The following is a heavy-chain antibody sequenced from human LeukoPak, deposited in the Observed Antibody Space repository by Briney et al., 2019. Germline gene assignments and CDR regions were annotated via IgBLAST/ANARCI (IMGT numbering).Heavy chain of an antibody. Sequence: GGSLRLSCAASGFTFDDYGLSWVRQAPGKGLEWVSTINWNGGSTGYADSVKGRFTISRDNAKNALYLQMNSLRAEDTGVYFCARGQTLTFWGQGTLVTVSS. J-gene: IGHJ1*01. CDR1: GFTFDDYG. V-gene: IGHV3-20*04. CDR3: ARGQTLTF. CDR2: INWNGGST.